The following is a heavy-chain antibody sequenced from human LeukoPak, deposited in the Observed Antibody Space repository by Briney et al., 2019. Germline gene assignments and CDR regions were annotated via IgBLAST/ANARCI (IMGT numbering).Heavy chain of an antibody. D-gene: IGHD3-16*02. V-gene: IGHV3-7*01. J-gene: IGHJ6*03. CDR1: GFTFSSYS. Sequence: GGSLRLSCAASGFTFSSYSMNWVRQAPGKGLEWVANIKQDGSEKYYVDSVKGRFTISRDNAKNSLYLQMNSLRAEDTAVYYCARDQAIYDYVWGSYRYSYYMDVWGKGTTVTVSS. CDR2: IKQDGSEK. CDR3: ARDQAIYDYVWGSYRYSYYMDV.